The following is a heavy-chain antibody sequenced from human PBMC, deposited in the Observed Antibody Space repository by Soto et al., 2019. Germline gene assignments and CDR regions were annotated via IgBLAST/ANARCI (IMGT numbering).Heavy chain of an antibody. V-gene: IGHV3-23*01. Sequence: PGGSLRLSCAASGFTFSSYAMSWVRQAPGKGLEWVSAISGSGGSTYYADSVKGRFTISRDNSKNTLYLQMNSLRAEDTAVYYCCITIFGVVPPIFDYWGQGTLVTVSS. CDR2: ISGSGGST. CDR1: GFTFSSYA. J-gene: IGHJ4*02. CDR3: CITIFGVVPPIFDY. D-gene: IGHD3-3*01.